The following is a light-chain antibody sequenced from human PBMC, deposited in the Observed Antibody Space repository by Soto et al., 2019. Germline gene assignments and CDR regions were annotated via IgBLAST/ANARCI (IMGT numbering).Light chain of an antibody. CDR1: QSISSY. Sequence: DILMPQSPSSLSAFVGAMVTITCRASQSISSYLNWYQQKPDNAPKLLIYSASSLQSGVPSSFSGSGSGTDFTLTISSLQPEDFATYYCQQSYSTPLTFGGGTKVDIK. J-gene: IGKJ4*01. V-gene: IGKV1-39*01. CDR2: SAS. CDR3: QQSYSTPLT.